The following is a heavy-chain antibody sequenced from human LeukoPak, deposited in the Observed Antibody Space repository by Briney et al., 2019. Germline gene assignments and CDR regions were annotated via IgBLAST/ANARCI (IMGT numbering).Heavy chain of an antibody. J-gene: IGHJ4*02. CDR3: ARSQTYYYDSSGYYYFDY. V-gene: IGHV1-46*01. CDR2: INPSGGST. D-gene: IGHD3-22*01. CDR1: GYTFTSYY. Sequence: GASVKVPCKASGYTFTSYYMHWVRQAPGQGLEWMGIINPSGGSTSYAQKFQGRVTITRDTSTSTVYMELSSLRSEDTAVYYCARSQTYYYDSSGYYYFDYWGQGTLVTVSS.